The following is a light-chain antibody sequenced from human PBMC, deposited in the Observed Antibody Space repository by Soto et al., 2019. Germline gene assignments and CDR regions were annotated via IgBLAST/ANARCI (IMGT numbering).Light chain of an antibody. V-gene: IGLV2-14*01. Sequence: QSALTQPASVSGSPGQSITISCTGTSSDIGGYNYVSWFQQHPGKAPKLMIYDVSNRPSGVSNRFSGSKSDNTASLTISGLQAEYEADYYCSSYRSGSTLVFGSGTKLTVL. CDR1: SSDIGGYNY. CDR3: SSYRSGSTLV. CDR2: DVS. J-gene: IGLJ1*01.